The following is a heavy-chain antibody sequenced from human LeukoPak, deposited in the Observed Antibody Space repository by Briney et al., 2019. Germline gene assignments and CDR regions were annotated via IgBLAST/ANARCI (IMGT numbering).Heavy chain of an antibody. D-gene: IGHD3-10*01. V-gene: IGHV3-48*01. CDR2: ISSDSSTK. J-gene: IGHJ4*02. CDR1: GFTFSDYG. Sequence: GGSLRLSCAASGFTFSDYGMHWVRQAPGKGLEWVSFISSDSSTKYYADSVKGRFTISRDNAKNSLYLQMNRLRAEDTAVYYCARPDYYYGSGSYGGDYWGQGTLVTVSS. CDR3: ARPDYYYGSGSYGGDY.